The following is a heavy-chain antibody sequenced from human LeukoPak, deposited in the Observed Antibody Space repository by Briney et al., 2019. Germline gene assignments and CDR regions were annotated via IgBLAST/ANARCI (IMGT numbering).Heavy chain of an antibody. CDR2: IKQDGSEK. Sequence: PGGSLRLSCAASGFTFSSYWMSWVRQAPGKGLEWVANIKQDGSEKYYVDSVKGRFTISRDNAKNSLYLQMNSLRAEDTAVYYCARGINYYDFWSGFPFDYWGQGTLVTVSS. CDR3: ARGINYYDFWSGFPFDY. CDR1: GFTFSSYW. D-gene: IGHD3-3*01. V-gene: IGHV3-7*01. J-gene: IGHJ4*02.